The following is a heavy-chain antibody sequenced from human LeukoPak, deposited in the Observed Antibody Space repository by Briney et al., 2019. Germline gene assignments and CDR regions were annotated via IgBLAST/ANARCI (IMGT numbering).Heavy chain of an antibody. Sequence: ASVKLSCKAFGYTFTSSYMHWVRQAPGQGTEWMGVISPSGGSTTYEQKFQGRVTLTSDMSTSTDYFELSSLRSEDTAVYYCARDNSVRDEAWWSNPWGQGTLVTVSS. CDR2: ISPSGGST. J-gene: IGHJ5*02. D-gene: IGHD5-24*01. CDR1: GYTFTSSY. CDR3: ARDNSVRDEAWWSNP. V-gene: IGHV1-46*01.